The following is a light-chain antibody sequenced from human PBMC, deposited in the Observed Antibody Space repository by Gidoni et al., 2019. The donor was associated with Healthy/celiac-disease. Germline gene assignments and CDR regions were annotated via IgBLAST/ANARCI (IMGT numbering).Light chain of an antibody. J-gene: IGKJ1*01. CDR3: QQYYSTPLT. CDR1: QSVLYSSNNKNY. CDR2: WAS. Sequence: DIVMTQSPDSLSVSLGERATINCKSSQSVLYSSNNKNYLAWYQQKPGQFPKLLIYWASTRESGVPDRFSGSGSGTDFTLTISSLQAEDVAVYYCQQYYSTPLTFGQGTKVEIK. V-gene: IGKV4-1*01.